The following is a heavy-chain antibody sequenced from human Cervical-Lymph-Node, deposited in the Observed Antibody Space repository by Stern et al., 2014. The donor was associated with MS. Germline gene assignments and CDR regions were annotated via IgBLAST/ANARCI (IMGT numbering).Heavy chain of an antibody. D-gene: IGHD3-22*01. Sequence: QITLKESGPTLVKPTQTLTLTCTFSGFSLARAVGVGWIRQPPGKALEWLALIYGDDDERYSPSLKNRLSLTQDTSKNEVVLIMTNMDPLDTATYYCARHTGLIADQWGQGTLVTVSS. CDR1: GFSLARAVG. CDR3: ARHTGLIADQ. CDR2: IYGDDDE. J-gene: IGHJ4*02. V-gene: IGHV2-5*02.